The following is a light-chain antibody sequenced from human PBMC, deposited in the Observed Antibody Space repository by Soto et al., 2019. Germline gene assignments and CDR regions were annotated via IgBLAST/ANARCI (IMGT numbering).Light chain of an antibody. V-gene: IGKV1-39*01. CDR2: LAS. CDR3: QQTYGPTIT. J-gene: IGKJ5*01. CDR1: QTIRNY. Sequence: DIQMTQSPSSLSASVGDRVTITCRESQTIRNYLNWYPWRQGKAPKLXIYLASSLQSGVPSRFSGSGSGTDFTLTITSLQFEDFETYDCQQTYGPTITFGQGTRLEIK.